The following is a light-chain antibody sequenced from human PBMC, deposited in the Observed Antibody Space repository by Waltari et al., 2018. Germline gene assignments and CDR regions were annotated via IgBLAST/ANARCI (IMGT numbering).Light chain of an antibody. Sequence: SYELTQPPSVSVSQGQTARITCSGDALPQKYAYWYQQKSGQAPVLVIYEDSKRPSGIPERFSGSSSGTMATLTISGAQVEDEADYYCYSTDSSGNHYVFGTGTKVTVL. J-gene: IGLJ1*01. CDR1: ALPQKY. V-gene: IGLV3-10*01. CDR2: EDS. CDR3: YSTDSSGNHYV.